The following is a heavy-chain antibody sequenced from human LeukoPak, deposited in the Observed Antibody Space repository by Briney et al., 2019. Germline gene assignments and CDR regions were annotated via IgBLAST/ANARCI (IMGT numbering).Heavy chain of an antibody. CDR1: GFTFSSYV. CDR3: AKDRFGSTMVRGVIYDP. D-gene: IGHD3-10*01. J-gene: IGHJ5*02. V-gene: IGHV3-23*01. Sequence: GGSLRLSCAASGFTFSSYVMGWVRQAPGKGLEWVSAISGSGGSTYYADSVKGRFIISRDNSKNTLYLQMNSLRAEDTAVYYCAKDRFGSTMVRGVIYDPWGQGTLVTVSS. CDR2: ISGSGGST.